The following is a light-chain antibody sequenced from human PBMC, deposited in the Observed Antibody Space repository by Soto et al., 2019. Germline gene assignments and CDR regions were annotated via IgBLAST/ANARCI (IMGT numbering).Light chain of an antibody. J-gene: IGKJ1*01. V-gene: IGKV3-20*01. CDR1: QSVSSAY. CDR2: AAS. CDR3: QQYGSSSTWT. Sequence: EIVLTQSPGTLSLSPGERATLSCRASQSVSSAYLAWYQHKPGQPPTLLIYAASSRVTGIPDRFSGSGSGPDFTLTISTLEPEDFAVYYCQQYGSSSTWTFGQGTKVEIK.